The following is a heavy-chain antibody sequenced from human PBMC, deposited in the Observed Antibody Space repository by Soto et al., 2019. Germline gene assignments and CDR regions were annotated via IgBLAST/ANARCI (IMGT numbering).Heavy chain of an antibody. J-gene: IGHJ4*02. Sequence: EVQLLESGGGLVQPGGSLRLSWAAPGFTFSSYPMSWVRQPPGKGLEWVSAISGSGGSTYYADSVKGRFTISRDNSKNTLYLQMNSLRAEDTAVYYCAKGLRGTYGGLDYWGQGTLVTVSS. D-gene: IGHD4-17*01. CDR1: GFTFSSYP. V-gene: IGHV3-23*01. CDR3: AKGLRGTYGGLDY. CDR2: ISGSGGST.